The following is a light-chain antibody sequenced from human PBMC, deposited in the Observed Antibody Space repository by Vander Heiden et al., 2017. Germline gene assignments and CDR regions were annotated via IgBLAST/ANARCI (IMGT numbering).Light chain of an antibody. CDR2: DAS. CDR1: QSVRSY. CDR3: QQRRDWPLT. V-gene: IGKV3-11*01. Sequence: EIVLTQSPATLCLSPGESATLSCRSSQSVRSYLAWYQQKPGQSPRLLIYDASNRATGIPARFSGSGSGTDFTLTISSLEPEDFAIYYCQQRRDWPLTFGGGTKVEIK. J-gene: IGKJ4*01.